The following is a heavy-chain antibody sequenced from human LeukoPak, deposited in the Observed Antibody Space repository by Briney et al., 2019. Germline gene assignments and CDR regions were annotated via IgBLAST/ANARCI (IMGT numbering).Heavy chain of an antibody. CDR1: GFTFSSYW. CDR2: ISSDGSDT. D-gene: IGHD6-13*01. V-gene: IGHV3-74*01. J-gene: IGHJ4*02. CDR3: ARGSYSLGGFDY. Sequence: GGSLRPSCAASGFTFSSYWMHWVRQAPGKGLVWVSRISSDGSDTNYADSVKGRFTISRDNAKNTLYLPMNSLRAEDTAVYYCARGSYSLGGFDYWGQGTLATVSS.